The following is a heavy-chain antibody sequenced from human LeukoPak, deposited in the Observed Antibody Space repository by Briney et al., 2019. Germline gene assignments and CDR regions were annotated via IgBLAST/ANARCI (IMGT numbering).Heavy chain of an antibody. Sequence: GGSLRLSCAASGFTFSSYGMHWVRQAPGKGLEWVAFIRYDGSNKYYADSVKGRSTISRDNSKNTLYLQMNSLRAEDTAVYYCARIMNDFWSGYYPLALNYWGQGTPVTVSS. V-gene: IGHV3-30*02. CDR1: GFTFSSYG. J-gene: IGHJ4*02. D-gene: IGHD3-3*01. CDR3: ARIMNDFWSGYYPLALNY. CDR2: IRYDGSNK.